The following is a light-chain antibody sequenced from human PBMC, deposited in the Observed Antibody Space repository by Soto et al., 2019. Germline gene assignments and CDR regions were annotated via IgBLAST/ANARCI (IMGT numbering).Light chain of an antibody. CDR2: KAS. J-gene: IGKJ1*01. CDR1: QGISSY. Sequence: DIHLTQSRSFLSASVCDRVTITCRASQGISSYLAWYQQKPGKAPKLLIYKASTLKSGVPSRFSGSGSGTEFTLTISSLQPDDFATYYCQHYNSYSEAFGQGTKVDI. CDR3: QHYNSYSEA. V-gene: IGKV1-9*01.